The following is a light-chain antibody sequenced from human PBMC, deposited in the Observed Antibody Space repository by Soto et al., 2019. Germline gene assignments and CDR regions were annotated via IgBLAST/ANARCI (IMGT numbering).Light chain of an antibody. Sequence: DIQLTQSPSFLSASVGDRVTITCRASQDISSFLAWYQQKAGKAPKLLIFAASTLQSGVPSRFSGSGSGTEFTLTISSLQPEDFATYYCQQYNNWPWTFGQGTKVEIK. V-gene: IGKV1-9*01. CDR2: AAS. CDR1: QDISSF. CDR3: QQYNNWPWT. J-gene: IGKJ1*01.